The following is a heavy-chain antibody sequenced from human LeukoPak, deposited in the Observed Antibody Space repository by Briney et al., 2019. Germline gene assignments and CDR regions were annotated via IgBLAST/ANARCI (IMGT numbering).Heavy chain of an antibody. J-gene: IGHJ3*02. CDR3: ASHNSGYDSWNDACDI. Sequence: PSQTLSLTCAVSGGSISSGDYCWSRIRHPPGKGLEWIGYIYYSGSTYYNPSLKSRVTISVDTPKNRFSLRLSSVTAADTAVYFCASHNSGYDSWNDACDIWGQGTMVTVSS. D-gene: IGHD3-22*01. CDR1: GGSISSGDYC. CDR2: IYYSGST. V-gene: IGHV4-30-4*08.